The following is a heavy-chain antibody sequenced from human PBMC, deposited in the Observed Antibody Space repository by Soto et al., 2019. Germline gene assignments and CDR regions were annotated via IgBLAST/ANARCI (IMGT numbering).Heavy chain of an antibody. J-gene: IGHJ6*02. Sequence: ASVKVSCKASGYTFTSYDINWVRQATGQGLEWMGWMNPNSGNTGYAQKFQGRVTMTRNTSISTAYMELSSLRSEDTAVYYCARGLDGSGSYYYYYGMDVWGQGTTVTVSS. CDR1: GYTFTSYD. CDR3: ARGLDGSGSYYYYYGMDV. CDR2: MNPNSGNT. V-gene: IGHV1-8*01. D-gene: IGHD3-10*01.